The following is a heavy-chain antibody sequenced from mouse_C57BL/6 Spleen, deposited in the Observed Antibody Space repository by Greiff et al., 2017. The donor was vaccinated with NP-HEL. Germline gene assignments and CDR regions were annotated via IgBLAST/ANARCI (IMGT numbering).Heavy chain of an antibody. CDR2: IWRGGST. D-gene: IGHD2-3*01. Sequence: QVQLKQSGPGLVQPSQSLSITCTVSGFSLTSYGVHWVRQSPGKGLEWLGVIWRGGSTDYNAAFMSRLSITKDNSKSQVFFKMNSLQADDTAIYYCAKKSEIYDGYYAMDYWGQGTSVTVSS. V-gene: IGHV2-5*01. J-gene: IGHJ4*01. CDR3: AKKSEIYDGYYAMDY. CDR1: GFSLTSYG.